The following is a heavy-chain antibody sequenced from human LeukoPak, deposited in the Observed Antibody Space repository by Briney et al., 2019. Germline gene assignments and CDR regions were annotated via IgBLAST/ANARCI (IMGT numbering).Heavy chain of an antibody. Sequence: ASVKVSCKASGYSFINNGINWVRQAPGQGLEWMGWISPYNGNTNFAQKLQGRVTLTTDTSTSTAYLELRSLRSDDTAVYYCAREGYCSGGSCYSDGWFDPWGQGTLVTVSS. CDR1: GYSFINNG. CDR3: AREGYCSGGSCYSDGWFDP. J-gene: IGHJ5*02. CDR2: ISPYNGNT. D-gene: IGHD2-15*01. V-gene: IGHV1-18*01.